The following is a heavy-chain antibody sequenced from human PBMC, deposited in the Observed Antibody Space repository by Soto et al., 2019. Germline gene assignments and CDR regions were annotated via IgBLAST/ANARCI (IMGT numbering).Heavy chain of an antibody. J-gene: IGHJ5*02. CDR3: ARVIRGAYYNSPLDT. V-gene: IGHV1-2*02. CDR2: INPYSGGA. Sequence: ASVKVSCKASGYTFTGYFMHWVRQAPGQGLEWMGWINPYSGGADYAQSFQGRVTMTRDTSISTVYMELSRLRFDDTAVYYCARVIRGAYYNSPLDTWGQGTVVTVSS. CDR1: GYTFTGYF. D-gene: IGHD3-10*01.